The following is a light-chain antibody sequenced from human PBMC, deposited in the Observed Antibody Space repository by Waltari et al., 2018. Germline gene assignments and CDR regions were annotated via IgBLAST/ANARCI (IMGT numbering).Light chain of an antibody. V-gene: IGLV4-69*01. CDR2: VNSDGSH. J-gene: IGLJ3*02. Sequence: QLVLTQSPSASASLGASVKLTCTLSSGHSSNIIAWLQQQPEKGPRYLMKVNSDGSHSKGDEIPDHFSGSSSGAERYLTISTVQSEDEADYYCQTGGHGTWVFGGGTKLTVL. CDR1: SGHSSNI. CDR3: QTGGHGTWV.